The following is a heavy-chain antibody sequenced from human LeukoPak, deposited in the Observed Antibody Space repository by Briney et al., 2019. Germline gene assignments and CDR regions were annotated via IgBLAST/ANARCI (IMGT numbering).Heavy chain of an antibody. CDR3: ARYGSGSTWFDP. Sequence: SETLSLTCTVSGGSISSYYWSWIRQPPGKGLEWIGYINYSGSTYYNPSLKSRVTISVDTSKNHFSLKLSSVTAADTAVYYCARYGSGSTWFDPWGQGTLVTVSS. CDR1: GGSISSYY. V-gene: IGHV4-59*08. D-gene: IGHD3-10*01. J-gene: IGHJ5*02. CDR2: INYSGST.